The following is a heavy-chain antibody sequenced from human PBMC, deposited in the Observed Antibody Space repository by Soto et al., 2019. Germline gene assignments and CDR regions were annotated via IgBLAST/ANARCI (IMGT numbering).Heavy chain of an antibody. CDR1: GFTLKTYN. J-gene: IGHJ6*02. CDR2: ISTSSDTI. CDR3: AKVRSQTYYYGSGSYYNGPWPQNYYYYYGMDV. V-gene: IGHV3-48*01. D-gene: IGHD3-10*01. Sequence: PGGSLRLSCAASGFTLKTYNMNWVRQAPGKGLEWVSYISTSSDTIYYADSVKGRFTISRDNAKNSLYLQMNSLRAEDTAVYYCAKVRSQTYYYGSGSYYNGPWPQNYYYYYGMDVWGQGTTVTVSS.